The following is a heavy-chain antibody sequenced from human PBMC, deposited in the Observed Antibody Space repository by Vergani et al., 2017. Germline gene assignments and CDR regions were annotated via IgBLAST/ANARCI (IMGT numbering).Heavy chain of an antibody. CDR2: FDPEDGKT. V-gene: IGHV1-24*01. J-gene: IGHJ6*02. D-gene: IGHD3-10*01. CDR3: ATDRYLMVRGGNYYYYGMDV. CDR1: GYTLTELS. Sequence: QVQLVQSGAEVKKPGASVKVSCKVSGYTLTELSMHWVRQAPGKGLAWMGGFDPEDGKTIYAQKFQGRVTMTEETSTDTAYMELSSLRSEDTAVYYCATDRYLMVRGGNYYYYGMDVWGQGTTVTVSS.